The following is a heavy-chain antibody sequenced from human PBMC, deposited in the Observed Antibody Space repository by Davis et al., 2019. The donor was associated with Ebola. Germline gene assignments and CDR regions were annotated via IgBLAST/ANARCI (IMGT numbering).Heavy chain of an antibody. CDR2: IYYSGST. J-gene: IGHJ6*04. Sequence: SETLSLTCSVSGGSISSYYWSWIRQPPGKGLEWIGYIYYSGSTNSNPSLKSRVTISVETSKNQFSLKLSSVTAADTAVYYCARHLLPGGDIVVVVAATRGYYYYGMDVWGKGTTVTVSS. CDR3: ARHLLPGGDIVVVVAATRGYYYYGMDV. V-gene: IGHV4-59*08. CDR1: GGSISSYY. D-gene: IGHD2-15*01.